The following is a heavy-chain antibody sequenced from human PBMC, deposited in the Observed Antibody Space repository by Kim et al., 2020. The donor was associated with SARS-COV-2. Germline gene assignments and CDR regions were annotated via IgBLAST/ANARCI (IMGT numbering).Heavy chain of an antibody. J-gene: IGHJ3*02. D-gene: IGHD2-2*02. V-gene: IGHV4-30-2*04. CDR3: ARGGYCSSTSCYRHAFDI. Sequence: KSRVTISVDTSKNQCSLKLSSVTAADTAVYYCARGGYCSSTSCYRHAFDIWGQGTMVTVSS.